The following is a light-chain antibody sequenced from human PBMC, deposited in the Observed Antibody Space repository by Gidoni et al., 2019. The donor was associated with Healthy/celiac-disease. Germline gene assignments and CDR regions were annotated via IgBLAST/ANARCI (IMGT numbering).Light chain of an antibody. CDR1: QSVSSY. CDR3: QQRSNWPSLT. V-gene: IGKV3-11*01. CDR2: DAS. J-gene: IGKJ4*01. Sequence: EIVLTQSHATLSLPPGERATLPCRASQSVSSYLVWYQQKPGQAPRLRIYDASNRATGIPPRFGGSESGTGFTLTISSLEPEGFAVYYCQQRSNWPSLTFGGGTKVEIK.